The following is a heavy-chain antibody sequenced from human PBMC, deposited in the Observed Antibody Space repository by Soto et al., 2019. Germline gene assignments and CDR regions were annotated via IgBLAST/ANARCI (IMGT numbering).Heavy chain of an antibody. J-gene: IGHJ4*02. CDR2: ISAYNGNT. D-gene: IGHD3-10*01. Sequence: QVQLVQSVSEVKKPGASVKVSCKASGYTFTSYGISWVRQAPGQGLEWMGWISAYNGNTNYAQKLQGRVTMTTDTSTSTAYRELRSLRADDTAVYDCARDRSLLLWFGESPFDYWCQGTLGTVSS. CDR3: ARDRSLLLWFGESPFDY. V-gene: IGHV1-18*04. CDR1: GYTFTSYG.